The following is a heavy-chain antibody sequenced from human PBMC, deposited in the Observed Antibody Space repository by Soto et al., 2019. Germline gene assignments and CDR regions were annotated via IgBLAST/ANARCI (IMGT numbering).Heavy chain of an antibody. Sequence: SETLSLTCTVSGGSISSYYWSWIRQPPGKGLEWIGYIYYSGSTNYNPSLKSRVTISVDTSKNQFSLKLSSVTAADTAVYYCARGPPFIAARRGYYYYGMDVWGQGTTVTVSS. J-gene: IGHJ6*02. D-gene: IGHD6-6*01. V-gene: IGHV4-59*01. CDR3: ARGPPFIAARRGYYYYGMDV. CDR2: IYYSGST. CDR1: GGSISSYY.